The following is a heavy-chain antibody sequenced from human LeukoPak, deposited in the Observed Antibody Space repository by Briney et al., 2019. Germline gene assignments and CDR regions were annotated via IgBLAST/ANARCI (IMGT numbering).Heavy chain of an antibody. CDR3: AKDSGSSVYYFDY. V-gene: IGHV3-74*01. J-gene: IGHJ4*02. D-gene: IGHD1-26*01. Sequence: GGSLRLSCAASGFTFSSYWMHWVRQVPGKGVVWVSYINSDGSSTSYADSVKGRFTISRDNSKNTLYLQMNSLRAEDTAVYYCAKDSGSSVYYFDYWGQGTLVTVSS. CDR2: INSDGSST. CDR1: GFTFSSYW.